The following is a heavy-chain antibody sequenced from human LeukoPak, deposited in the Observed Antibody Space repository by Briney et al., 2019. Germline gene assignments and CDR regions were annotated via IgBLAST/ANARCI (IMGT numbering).Heavy chain of an antibody. V-gene: IGHV3-7*01. CDR3: ARDSDSNAWHRDFQH. J-gene: IGHJ1*01. CDR1: GFTFSSYW. D-gene: IGHD6-19*01. CDR2: IMQDGSGK. Sequence: PGGSLRLSCAASGFTFSSYWMSWVRQAPGKGLEWVANIMQDGSGKYYVDSVKGRFTISRDNAKKSLYLQMNSLRAEDTAVYYCARDSDSNAWHRDFQHWGQGTLVTVSS.